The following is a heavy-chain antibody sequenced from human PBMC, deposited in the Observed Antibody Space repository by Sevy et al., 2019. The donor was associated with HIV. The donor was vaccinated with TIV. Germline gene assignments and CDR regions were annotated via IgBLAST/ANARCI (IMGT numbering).Heavy chain of an antibody. V-gene: IGHV3-30-3*01. J-gene: IGHJ4*02. CDR3: AREDVGHYYDSSGYSSY. CDR2: ISYDGSNK. D-gene: IGHD3-22*01. CDR1: GFTFSSYA. Sequence: GGSLRLSCAASGFTFSSYAMHWVRQAPGKGLEWVALISYDGSNKYYADSVKGRFTISRDNSKNTLYLQMNSLRAEDTAVYYCAREDVGHYYDSSGYSSYWGQGTLVTVSS.